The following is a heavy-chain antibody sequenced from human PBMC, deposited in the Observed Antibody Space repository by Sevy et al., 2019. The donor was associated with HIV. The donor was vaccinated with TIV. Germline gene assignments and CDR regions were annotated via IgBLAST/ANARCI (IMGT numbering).Heavy chain of an antibody. CDR1: GDSVSSNSAA. V-gene: IGHV6-1*01. CDR2: TYYASRWHN. J-gene: IGHJ4*02. CDR3: ARVPLRSLLYYLDY. D-gene: IGHD4-17*01. Sequence: KQSQTLSLTCAISGDSVSSNSAAWNWIRQSPSRGLEWLGRTYYASRWHNDYAVSVIGRITINPDTSKNQFSLQLNSVTPEDAAVYYCARVPLRSLLYYLDYWGQGVLVTVSS.